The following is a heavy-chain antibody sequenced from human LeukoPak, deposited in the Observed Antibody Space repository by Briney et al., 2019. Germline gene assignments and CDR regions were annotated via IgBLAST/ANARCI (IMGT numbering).Heavy chain of an antibody. Sequence: ASVKVSCKASGYTFTSYDINWVRQATGQGLEWMGWMNPNSGNTGYAQKFQGRVTMTRNTSISTAYMELSSLRSEDTAVYYCAREGSYSSSSRGIADYWGQGTLVTVSS. V-gene: IGHV1-8*01. D-gene: IGHD6-6*01. CDR2: MNPNSGNT. CDR3: AREGSYSSSSRGIADY. J-gene: IGHJ4*02. CDR1: GYTFTSYD.